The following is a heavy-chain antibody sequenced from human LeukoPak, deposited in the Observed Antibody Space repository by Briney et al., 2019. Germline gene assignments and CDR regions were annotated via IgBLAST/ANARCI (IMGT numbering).Heavy chain of an antibody. CDR1: GFTFSSYG. D-gene: IGHD4-17*01. V-gene: IGHV3-33*01. CDR3: AREGPSYGDHFDY. CDR2: IWYDGSNK. J-gene: IGHJ4*02. Sequence: GRSLRLSCAASGFTFSSYGMHWVRQAPGEGLEWVAVIWYDGSNKYYADSVKGRFTISRDNSKNALYLQMNSLSAEDTAVYYCAREGPSYGDHFDYWGQGTLVTVSS.